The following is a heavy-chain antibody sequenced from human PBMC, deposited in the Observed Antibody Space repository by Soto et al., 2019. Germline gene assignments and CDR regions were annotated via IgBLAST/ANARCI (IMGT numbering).Heavy chain of an antibody. CDR3: ARHEAVWYFDS. CDR2: ISYSGST. J-gene: IGHJ4*02. D-gene: IGHD1-20*01. CDR1: RGSISSGTNY. Sequence: QLQLQESGPGLVKPSETLSLTCTVSRGSISSGTNYWAWLRQPPGKGREWIANISYSGSTFYNPSLNRRVTISLETSKNQLSMKLRSLTAADTAVYYCARHEAVWYFDSWCPGTLVTVS. V-gene: IGHV4-39*01.